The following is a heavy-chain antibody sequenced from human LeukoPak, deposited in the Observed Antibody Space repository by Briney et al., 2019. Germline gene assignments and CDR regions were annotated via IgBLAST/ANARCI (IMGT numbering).Heavy chain of an antibody. Sequence: ASVQVSCKASGGTLSSYAISWVRQAPGQGLEWMGGIIPIFGTANYAQKFQGRVTITADESTSTAYMELSSLRSEDTAVYYCARLSEYCSSTSCYFDYYYYGMDVWGQGTTVTVSS. CDR2: IIPIFGTA. CDR1: GGTLSSYA. CDR3: ARLSEYCSSTSCYFDYYYYGMDV. V-gene: IGHV1-69*13. J-gene: IGHJ6*02. D-gene: IGHD2-2*01.